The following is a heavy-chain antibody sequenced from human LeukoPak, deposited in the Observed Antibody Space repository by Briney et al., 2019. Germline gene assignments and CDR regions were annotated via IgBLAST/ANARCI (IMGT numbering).Heavy chain of an antibody. CDR2: ITSDGSST. CDR1: GFTFSSYV. Sequence: QSGGSLRLSCAASGFTFSSYVMHWVRHPPGKGLVWVARITSDGSSTTYAESVKGRFTISRDNAKNTLYPQMNSLRAEDTAVYYCARDWYHAIDYWGQGTLVTVSS. D-gene: IGHD2-2*01. J-gene: IGHJ4*02. CDR3: ARDWYHAIDY. V-gene: IGHV3-74*03.